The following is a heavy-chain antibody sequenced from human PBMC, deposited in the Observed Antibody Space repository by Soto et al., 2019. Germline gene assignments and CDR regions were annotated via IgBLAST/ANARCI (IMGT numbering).Heavy chain of an antibody. V-gene: IGHV4-39*01. J-gene: IGHJ4*02. CDR1: GGSISSSSYY. CDR2: RYYTGNS. CDR3: TRHAIGVVVPAAIRH. Sequence: QVQLQESGPGLVKPSETLSLTCSVSGGSISSSSYYWDWIRQPPGKGLEWIGTRYYTGNSNYNRFLKSRVTISVDTCTTQLSLTLSSVTAADTAVYYCTRHAIGVVVPAAIRHWGQGRLVTVSS. D-gene: IGHD2-15*01.